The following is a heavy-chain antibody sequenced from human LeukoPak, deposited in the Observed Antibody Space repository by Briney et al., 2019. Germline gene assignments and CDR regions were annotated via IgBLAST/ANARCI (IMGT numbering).Heavy chain of an antibody. D-gene: IGHD1-1*01. V-gene: IGHV3-7*01. J-gene: IGHJ4*02. Sequence: GGSLRLSCAASGFPFSSYWMSWVRQAPGKGLEWVANIKQDGSDKYYVDSVKGRLTISRDKAKNSLNLQLNSLRADDTAVYYCARLTGTTGFDYWGQGTLVTVSS. CDR2: IKQDGSDK. CDR3: ARLTGTTGFDY. CDR1: GFPFSSYW.